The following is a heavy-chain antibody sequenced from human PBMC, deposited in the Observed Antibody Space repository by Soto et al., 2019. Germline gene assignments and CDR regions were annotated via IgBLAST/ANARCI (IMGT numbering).Heavy chain of an antibody. D-gene: IGHD2-8*02. CDR3: TSVLDLDY. Sequence: GGSLRLSCAASGLSFSNAWMHWVRQVPGEGLEWVATISDGGTTINTADSVKGRFTVSRDDAKNTVYLQMNSLRAGDTALYYCTSVLDLDYWGQGTLVTVSS. CDR1: GLSFSNAW. J-gene: IGHJ4*02. V-gene: IGHV3-74*01. CDR2: ISDGGTTI.